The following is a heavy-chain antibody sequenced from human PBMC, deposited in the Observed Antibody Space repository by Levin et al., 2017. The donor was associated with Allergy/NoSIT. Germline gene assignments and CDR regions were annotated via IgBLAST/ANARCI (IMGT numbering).Heavy chain of an antibody. J-gene: IGHJ4*02. V-gene: IGHV1-46*01. CDR2: INPSDGST. CDR1: GYAFIDYF. CDR3: ARGHQLGPLDY. Sequence: GESLKISCKASGYAFIDYFIYWVRQAPGQGLEWMAAINPSDGSTTYPPKFRGRVTMTRYTSTGTVHMELNRLTSDDTAVYFCARGHQLGPLDYWGQGTLVTVSS. D-gene: IGHD2-2*01.